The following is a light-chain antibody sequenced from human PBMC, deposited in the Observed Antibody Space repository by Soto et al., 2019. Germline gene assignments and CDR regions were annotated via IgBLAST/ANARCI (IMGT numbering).Light chain of an antibody. Sequence: DIQVTQSPSSLSASIGDRVTITCRASQSISTFLNWYQQKPGRAPNLLIYVASNLQAGVPSRFSGSGSGTDFSLTISSLQPEDVASYYCQQSYSAPYTFGLGTTLEIK. V-gene: IGKV1-39*01. J-gene: IGKJ2*01. CDR3: QQSYSAPYT. CDR2: VAS. CDR1: QSISTF.